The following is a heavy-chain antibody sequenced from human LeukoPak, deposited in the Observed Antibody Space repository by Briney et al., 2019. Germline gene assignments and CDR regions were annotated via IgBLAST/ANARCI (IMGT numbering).Heavy chain of an antibody. CDR1: GGSFSGYY. D-gene: IGHD5-12*01. CDR2: INHSGST. J-gene: IGHJ3*02. V-gene: IGHV4-34*01. CDR3: ARVQRRIYSGYAKAPYAFDI. Sequence: PSETLSLTCAVYGGSFSGYYWSWIRQPPGKGLEWIGEINHSGSTNYNPSLKSRVTISVDTSKNQFSLKLSSVTAADTAVYYCARVQRRIYSGYAKAPYAFDIWGQGTMVTVSS.